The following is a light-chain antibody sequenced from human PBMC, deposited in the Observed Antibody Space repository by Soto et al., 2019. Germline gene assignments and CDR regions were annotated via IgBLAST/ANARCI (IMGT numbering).Light chain of an antibody. CDR2: DAS. Sequence: DIQMTWSPSPLSASVGDGVTITCRASQRIGSWMAWYQQKPVKSPKLLIYDASSLESGAASRCSGRCSGTEFTLTISSLHPDDFATYYCQQYNSYSRTFGQGTKVDIK. J-gene: IGKJ1*01. CDR3: QQYNSYSRT. CDR1: QRIGSW. V-gene: IGKV1-5*01.